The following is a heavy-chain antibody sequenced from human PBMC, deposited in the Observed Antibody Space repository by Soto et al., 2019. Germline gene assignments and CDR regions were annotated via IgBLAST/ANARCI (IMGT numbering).Heavy chain of an antibody. V-gene: IGHV1-18*01. J-gene: IGHJ4*01. Sequence: QVQLVQSGAEVKKPGASVKVSCKASGYTFTSYGINWVRQAPGQGLEWMGWISAYNGNTHYAQKLQGRVTMTTDTTTNTAYMELTSIGSEDPARYYCASVHSCYGFADGGHRTMVTVAS. D-gene: IGHD5-12*01. CDR3: ASVHSCYGFAD. CDR1: GYTFTSYG. CDR2: ISAYNGNT.